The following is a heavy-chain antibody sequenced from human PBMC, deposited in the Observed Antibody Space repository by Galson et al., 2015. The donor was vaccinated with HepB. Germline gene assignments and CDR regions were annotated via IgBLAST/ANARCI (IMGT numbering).Heavy chain of an antibody. V-gene: IGHV1-2*02. CDR1: GYTFTGYY. Sequence: SVKVSCKASGYTFTGYYMHWVRQAPGLGLEWMGWINPNSGGTSYAQKFQGRVTMTRDTSINTAYMELSGLRSGDTAVYYCARGAIVVVTAIPYDDFDIWGPGTMATASS. CDR2: INPNSGGT. J-gene: IGHJ3*02. CDR3: ARGAIVVVTAIPYDDFDI. D-gene: IGHD2-21*02.